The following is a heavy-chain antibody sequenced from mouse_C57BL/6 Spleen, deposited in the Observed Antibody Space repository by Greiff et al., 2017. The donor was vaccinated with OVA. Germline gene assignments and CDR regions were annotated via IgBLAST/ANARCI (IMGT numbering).Heavy chain of an antibody. CDR3: ARKGIYYDYYYAMDY. CDR2: INPSNGGT. D-gene: IGHD2-4*01. V-gene: IGHV1-53*01. CDR1: GYTFTSYW. Sequence: QVQLQQSGTELVKPGASVKLSCKASGYTFTSYWMHWVKQRPGQGLEWIGNINPSNGGTNYNEKFKSKATLTVDKSSSTAYMQLSSLTSEDSAVYYCARKGIYYDYYYAMDYWGQGTSVTVSS. J-gene: IGHJ4*01.